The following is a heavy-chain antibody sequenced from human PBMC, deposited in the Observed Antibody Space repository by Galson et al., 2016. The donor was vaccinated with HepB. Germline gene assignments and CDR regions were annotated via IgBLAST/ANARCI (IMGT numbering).Heavy chain of an antibody. CDR2: INPNSGGT. Sequence: SVKVSCKASGYTFSGYYMHWVRQAPGQGLEWMGWINPNSGGTNYAQKFQGWVTMTRDKSISTDYMELSRLSSDDTAVYYCARGVQVWPHFFDQWGHGTLVTFSS. V-gene: IGHV1-2*04. J-gene: IGHJ4*01. D-gene: IGHD5-18*01. CDR1: GYTFSGYY. CDR3: ARGVQVWPHFFDQ.